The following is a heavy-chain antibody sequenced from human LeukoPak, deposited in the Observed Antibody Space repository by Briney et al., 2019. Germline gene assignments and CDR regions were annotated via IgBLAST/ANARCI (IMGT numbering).Heavy chain of an antibody. CDR1: GFTFTNAW. Sequence: GGSLRLSCAASGFTFTNAWMSWVRQAPGKGLEWVSYISSSGSTIYYADSVKGRFTISRDNAKNSLYLQMNSLRAEDTAVYYCARNYYDFWSGYYTGYYYGMDVWGQGTTVTVSS. J-gene: IGHJ6*02. CDR3: ARNYYDFWSGYYTGYYYGMDV. CDR2: ISSSGSTI. V-gene: IGHV3-11*01. D-gene: IGHD3-3*01.